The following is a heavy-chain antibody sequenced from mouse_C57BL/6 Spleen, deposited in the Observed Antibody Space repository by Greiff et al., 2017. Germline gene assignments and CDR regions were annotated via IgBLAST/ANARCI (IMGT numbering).Heavy chain of an antibody. J-gene: IGHJ2*01. CDR1: GYSFTSGYY. CDR3: AKNYLYYFDY. V-gene: IGHV3-6*01. D-gene: IGHD1-1*01. CDR2: ISYDGGN. Sequence: EVQLQESGPGLVQPSQSLSLTCSVTGYSFTSGYYWYWIRQLPGNKLEWMGYISYDGGNNYNPSLKNQISITRDTSKNQFFLKLNSVTTEETATYYCAKNYLYYFDYWGQGTTLTVSS.